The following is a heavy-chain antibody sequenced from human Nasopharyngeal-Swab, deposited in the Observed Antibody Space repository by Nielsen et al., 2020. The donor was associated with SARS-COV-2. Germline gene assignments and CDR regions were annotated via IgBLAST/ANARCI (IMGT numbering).Heavy chain of an antibody. CDR3: ARLGGSSWYFDY. D-gene: IGHD6-13*01. J-gene: IGHJ4*02. Sequence: GESLKISCAASGFTFSSYAMSWVRQAPGKGLEWVANTKQDGSEKYYVDSVKGRFTISRDNAKNSLYLQMNSLRAEDTAVYYCARLGGSSWYFDYWGQGTLVTVSS. V-gene: IGHV3-7*04. CDR2: TKQDGSEK. CDR1: GFTFSSYA.